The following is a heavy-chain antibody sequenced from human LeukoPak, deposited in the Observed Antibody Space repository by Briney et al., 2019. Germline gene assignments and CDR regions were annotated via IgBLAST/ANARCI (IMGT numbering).Heavy chain of an antibody. Sequence: PSETLSLTCAVYGGSFSGYYWSWIRQPPGKGLEWIGEINHSGSTNYNPSLKSRVTISVDTSKNQFSLKLSSVTAADTAVYYCARGRYYYGSGSTPRLFDYWGQGTLVTVSS. CDR2: INHSGST. V-gene: IGHV4-34*01. J-gene: IGHJ4*02. D-gene: IGHD3-10*01. CDR3: ARGRYYYGSGSTPRLFDY. CDR1: GGSFSGYY.